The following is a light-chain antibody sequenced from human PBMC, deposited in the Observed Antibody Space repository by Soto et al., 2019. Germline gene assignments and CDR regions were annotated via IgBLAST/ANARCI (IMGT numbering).Light chain of an antibody. V-gene: IGLV2-14*03. CDR3: NSYTSASTYV. Sequence: QSALTQPASVSGSPGQSITISCTGTGSDIGSYNYVSWYQHHPGKVPKFIIYDVTNRPSGVSDRFSGSKSVNTASLTISGLQAEDEADYYCNSYTSASTYVFGTGTNLTVL. J-gene: IGLJ1*01. CDR2: DVT. CDR1: GSDIGSYNY.